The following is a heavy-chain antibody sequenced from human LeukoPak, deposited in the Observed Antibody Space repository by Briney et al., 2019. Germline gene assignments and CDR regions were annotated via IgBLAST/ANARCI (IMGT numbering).Heavy chain of an antibody. CDR2: ISAYNGDT. CDR3: ARDLRPGEGWLYDILTGYYRAEYFG. V-gene: IGHV1-18*01. D-gene: IGHD3-9*01. J-gene: IGHJ4*02. Sequence: ASVKVSCKASGYTFTSYGISWVRQAPGQGLEWMGWISAYNGDTNYAQKLQGRVTITTDTSTSTAYMELRSLRSDDTAVYYCARDLRPGEGWLYDILTGYYRAEYFGWGQGTPVTVSS. CDR1: GYTFTSYG.